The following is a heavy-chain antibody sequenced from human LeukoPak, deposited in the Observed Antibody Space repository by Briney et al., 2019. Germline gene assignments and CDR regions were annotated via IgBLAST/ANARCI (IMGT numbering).Heavy chain of an antibody. V-gene: IGHV3-74*01. CDR2: INPGGTST. D-gene: IGHD5-12*01. Sequence: GGSLRLSCAASGFTFSTHWMHWVRQAPGKGLIWVSRINPGGTSTNYVDSVKGRFTISRVNAQNTLHLQMDSLSLEDTAVYYCARGAGPNGGYVIDYWGQGTLVTVSS. CDR1: GFTFSTHW. CDR3: ARGAGPNGGYVIDY. J-gene: IGHJ4*02.